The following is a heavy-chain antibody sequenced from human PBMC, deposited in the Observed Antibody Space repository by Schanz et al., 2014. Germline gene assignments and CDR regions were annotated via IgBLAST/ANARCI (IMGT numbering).Heavy chain of an antibody. CDR2: MSYDGSIK. CDR1: GFTFSSYG. D-gene: IGHD2-2*01. V-gene: IGHV3-33*06. CDR3: AKDSSHSDIVLVPTANDY. J-gene: IGHJ4*02. Sequence: QVQLVESGGGVVQPGRSLRLSCAASGFTFSSYGMHWVRQAPGKGLEWVAAMSYDGSIKYYGDSVKGRFTISRDNSKITLYLHMNTLRTEDTTVYYSAKDSSHSDIVLVPTANDYWGLGTLVTVSS.